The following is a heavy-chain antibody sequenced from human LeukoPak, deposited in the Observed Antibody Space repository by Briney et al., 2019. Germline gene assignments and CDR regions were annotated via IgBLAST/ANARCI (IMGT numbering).Heavy chain of an antibody. CDR3: AKDPLWFEESPHYFDY. D-gene: IGHD3-10*01. Sequence: PGGSLRLSCAASGFTFSSYAMSWVRQAPGKGLEWVSAISGSGGSTYYADSVKGRFTISRDNSKNTLYLQMNSLSAEDTAVYYCAKDPLWFEESPHYFDYWGQGTLVTVSS. CDR1: GFTFSSYA. V-gene: IGHV3-23*01. J-gene: IGHJ4*02. CDR2: ISGSGGST.